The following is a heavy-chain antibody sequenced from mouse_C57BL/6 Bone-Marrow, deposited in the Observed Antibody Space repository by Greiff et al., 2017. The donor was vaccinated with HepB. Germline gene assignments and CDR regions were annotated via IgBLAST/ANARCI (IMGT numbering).Heavy chain of an antibody. CDR1: GYTFTDYY. CDR2: IYPGSGNT. Sequence: QVQLQQSGAELVRPGASVKLSCKASGYTFTDYYINWVKQRPGQGLEWIARIYPGSGNTYYNEKFKGKATLTAEKSSSTAYMQLSSLTSEDSAVYFCARPLYDYGGFAYWGQGTLVTVSA. V-gene: IGHV1-76*01. J-gene: IGHJ3*01. D-gene: IGHD2-4*01. CDR3: ARPLYDYGGFAY.